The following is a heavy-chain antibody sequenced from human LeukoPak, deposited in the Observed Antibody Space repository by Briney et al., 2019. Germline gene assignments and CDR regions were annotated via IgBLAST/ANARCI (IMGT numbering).Heavy chain of an antibody. D-gene: IGHD3-22*01. J-gene: IGHJ3*02. V-gene: IGHV4-59*01. CDR2: IYYSGST. Sequence: SETLSLTCTVSGGSISSYYWSWIRQPPGKGPEWIGYIYYSGSTNYNPSLKSRVTISVDTSKNHFSLKLSSVTAADTAVYYCARDVYYYDSSHSRAFDIWGQGTMVTVSS. CDR1: GGSISSYY. CDR3: ARDVYYYDSSHSRAFDI.